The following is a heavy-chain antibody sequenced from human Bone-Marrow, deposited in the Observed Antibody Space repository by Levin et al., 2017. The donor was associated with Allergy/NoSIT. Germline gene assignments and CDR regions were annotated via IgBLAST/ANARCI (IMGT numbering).Heavy chain of an antibody. V-gene: IGHV3-23*01. J-gene: IGHJ5*01. CDR3: AALVGLEAYCTSTSCLGWFDS. Sequence: GGSLRLSCAASGVTFSSYAMSWVRQAPGKGLDWVSGITRSADTTYYADPVKGRFTISRDNSKNTLYLQMNSLRVEDSAVYYCAALVGLEAYCTSTSCLGWFDSWGQGTLVTVSS. D-gene: IGHD2-2*01. CDR2: ITRSADTT. CDR1: GVTFSSYA.